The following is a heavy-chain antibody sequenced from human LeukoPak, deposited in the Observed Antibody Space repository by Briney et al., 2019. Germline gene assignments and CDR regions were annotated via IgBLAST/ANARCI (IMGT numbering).Heavy chain of an antibody. V-gene: IGHV1-18*01. CDR1: GYTFTSYG. Sequence: ASVKVSCKASGYTFTSYGISWVRQAPGQGLEWMGWISAYNGNTNYAQKFQGRVTMTRDMSTSTVYMELSSLRSEDTAVYYCARDFSVAGTSDYWGQGTLVTVSS. CDR2: ISAYNGNT. J-gene: IGHJ4*02. D-gene: IGHD6-19*01. CDR3: ARDFSVAGTSDY.